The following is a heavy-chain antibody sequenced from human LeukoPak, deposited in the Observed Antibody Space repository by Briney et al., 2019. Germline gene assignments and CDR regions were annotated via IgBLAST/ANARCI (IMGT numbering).Heavy chain of an antibody. CDR2: IYYSGST. J-gene: IGHJ3*02. CDR1: GGSISSSNYY. V-gene: IGHV4-39*01. Sequence: SETLSLTCAVSGGSISSSNYYWDWIRQPPGKGLEWIGSIYYSGSTYYNPSLKSRVTISVDTSKNQFSLKLSSVTAADTAVYYCARSAARGYYDSSGYYRGAFDIWGQGTMVTVSS. CDR3: ARSAARGYYDSSGYYRGAFDI. D-gene: IGHD3-22*01.